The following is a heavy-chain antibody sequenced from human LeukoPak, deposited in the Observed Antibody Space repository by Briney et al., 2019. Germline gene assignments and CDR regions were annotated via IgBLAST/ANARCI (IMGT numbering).Heavy chain of an antibody. CDR3: ARGAYCSGAGCSFFDY. Sequence: PSETLSLTCTVSGDSINSYYWNWIRQPAGKGLEWIGRIYSSGSTNYNPSLKSRVTMSVDTSKNQLPLTLSSVTAADTAVYYCARGAYCSGAGCSFFDYWGQGTLVTVSS. J-gene: IGHJ4*02. CDR1: GDSINSYY. V-gene: IGHV4-4*07. D-gene: IGHD2-21*01. CDR2: IYSSGST.